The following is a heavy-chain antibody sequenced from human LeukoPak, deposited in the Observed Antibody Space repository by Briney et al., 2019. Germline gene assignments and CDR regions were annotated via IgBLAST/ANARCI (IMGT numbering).Heavy chain of an antibody. V-gene: IGHV3-23*01. CDR2: ISGSGGST. CDR1: GFTFSSYD. J-gene: IGHJ4*02. Sequence: PGGSLKLSCAASGFTFSSYDMGWVRQAPGKGLEWVSAISGSGGSTYYADSVKGRFTISRDNSKNTLYLQMNSLRAEDTAVYYCAKDPLGYYFDYWGQGTLVTVSS. CDR3: AKDPLGYYFDY.